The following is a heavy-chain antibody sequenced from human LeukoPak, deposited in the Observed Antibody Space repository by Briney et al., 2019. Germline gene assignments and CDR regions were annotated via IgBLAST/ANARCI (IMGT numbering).Heavy chain of an antibody. CDR2: ISYDGSNK. V-gene: IGHV3-30*18. J-gene: IGHJ4*02. CDR3: AKDPSHAVVLAAIGGYFDY. Sequence: PGRSLRLSCAASGFTFSSYGMHWVRQAPGKGLEWVAVISYDGSNKYYADSVKGRFTISRDNSKNTLYLQMNSLRAEDTAVYYCAKDPSHAVVLAAIGGYFDYWGQGTLVTVSS. D-gene: IGHD2-2*02. CDR1: GFTFSSYG.